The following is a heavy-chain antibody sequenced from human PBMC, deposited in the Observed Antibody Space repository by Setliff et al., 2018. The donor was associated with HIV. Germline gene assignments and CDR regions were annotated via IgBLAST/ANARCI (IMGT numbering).Heavy chain of an antibody. Sequence: SVKVSCKASGGTFIRYAFNWVRQAPGQGLEWMGEIIPIFGIPSYAQRFQDRVTITADESTNTAYMELSSLRSEDTAVCYCAIVTELDYYGGSGPTHLLFDSWGQGTLVTVSS. J-gene: IGHJ4*02. CDR1: GGTFIRYA. CDR3: AIVTELDYYGGSGPTHLLFDS. V-gene: IGHV1-69*13. CDR2: IIPIFGIP. D-gene: IGHD3-22*01.